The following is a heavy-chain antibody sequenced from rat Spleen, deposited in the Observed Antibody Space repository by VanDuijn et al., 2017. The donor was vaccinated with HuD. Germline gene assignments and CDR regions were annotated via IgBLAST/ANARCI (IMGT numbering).Heavy chain of an antibody. J-gene: IGHJ2*01. Sequence: EVQLVESGGGLVQPGRSLRLSCVASGFTFNNYWMTWIRQAPGKGLEWIASITNTGARTYYPDSVKGRFTISRDNAKSTLYLQMSSLRSEDTATYYCTAGGGYWDYWGQGVMVTVSS. CDR1: GFTFNNYW. V-gene: IGHV5-31*01. D-gene: IGHD1-11*01. CDR3: TAGGGYWDY. CDR2: ITNTGART.